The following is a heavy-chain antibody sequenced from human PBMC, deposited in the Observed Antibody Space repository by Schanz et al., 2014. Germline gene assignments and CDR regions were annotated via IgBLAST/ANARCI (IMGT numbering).Heavy chain of an antibody. CDR3: AKELNRRGGQTNFYYYYGMDV. CDR2: IYYNGTNK. D-gene: IGHD5-12*01. V-gene: IGHV3-30*18. Sequence: QVQLVESGGGVVQPGRSLRLSCAASGFNFSNYDIHWVRQAPGKGLEWVALIYYNGTNKYYADSVKGRFTISRDNSQNPRYLQMNPRRTKNTAVYYCAKELNRRGGQTNFYYYYGMDVWGQGTTVTVSS. CDR1: GFNFSNYD. J-gene: IGHJ6*02.